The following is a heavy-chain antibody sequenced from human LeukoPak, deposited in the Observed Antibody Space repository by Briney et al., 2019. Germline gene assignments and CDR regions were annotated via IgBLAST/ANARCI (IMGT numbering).Heavy chain of an antibody. Sequence: GGSLRLSCAASGFTFSSYGMHWVRQAPGKGLEWVAVIWYDGSNKYYADSVKGRFTISRDNSKNTLYLQMNSLRAEDTAVYYCARDPRPDYYDSSGYLDFDYWGQGTLVTVSS. D-gene: IGHD3-22*01. CDR3: ARDPRPDYYDSSGYLDFDY. J-gene: IGHJ4*02. CDR2: IWYDGSNK. CDR1: GFTFSSYG. V-gene: IGHV3-33*01.